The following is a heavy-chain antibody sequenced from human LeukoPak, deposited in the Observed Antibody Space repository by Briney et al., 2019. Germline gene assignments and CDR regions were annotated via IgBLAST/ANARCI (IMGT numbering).Heavy chain of an antibody. CDR2: INHSGST. Sequence: SETLSLTCAVYGGSFSGYYWSWIRQPPGKGLEWIGEINHSGSTNYNPSLKSRVTISVDTSKNQFSLKLSSVTAADTAVYYCARGPGVYSWSPDIYLDYWGQGTLVTVSS. J-gene: IGHJ4*02. CDR1: GGSFSGYY. V-gene: IGHV4-34*01. CDR3: ARGPGVYSWSPDIYLDY. D-gene: IGHD4-11*01.